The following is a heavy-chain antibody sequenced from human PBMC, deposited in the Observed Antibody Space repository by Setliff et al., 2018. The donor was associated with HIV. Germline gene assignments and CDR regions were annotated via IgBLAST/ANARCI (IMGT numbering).Heavy chain of an antibody. CDR3: AGQDIGAVPALGAFDI. CDR1: GGSISTYF. V-gene: IGHV4-59*01. J-gene: IGHJ3*02. Sequence: SETLSLTCTVSGGSISTYFWSWVRQTPGKGLEWIGYIYYTGSTSYNPSFRSRVTISVDTSKNQFSLMLDSVTAADTAVYYCAGQDIGAVPALGAFDIWGQGTMVTVSS. CDR2: IYYTGST. D-gene: IGHD2-2*01.